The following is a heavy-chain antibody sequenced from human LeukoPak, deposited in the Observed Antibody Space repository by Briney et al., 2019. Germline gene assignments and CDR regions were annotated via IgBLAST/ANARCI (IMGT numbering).Heavy chain of an antibody. Sequence: SETLSLTCTVSGGSISSYYWSWIRQPAGKGLEWIGRIYTSGSTDYNPSLKSRVTMSVDTSKNQFSLKLSSVTAADTAVYYCARDRYYDSSGYLSYGMDVWGQGTTVTVSS. CDR1: GGSISSYY. CDR2: IYTSGST. CDR3: ARDRYYDSSGYLSYGMDV. D-gene: IGHD3-22*01. V-gene: IGHV4-4*07. J-gene: IGHJ6*02.